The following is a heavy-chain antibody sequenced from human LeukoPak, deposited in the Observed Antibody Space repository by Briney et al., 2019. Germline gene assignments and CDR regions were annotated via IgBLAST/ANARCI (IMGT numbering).Heavy chain of an antibody. CDR3: ASAGSSSWHDAFDI. V-gene: IGHV1-69*13. CDR2: IIPIFGTA. CDR1: GGTLSSYA. Sequence: ASVKVSCKASGGTLSSYAISWVRQAPGQGLEWMGGIIPIFGTANYAQKFQGRITITADESTSTAYMELSSLRSEDTAVYYCASAGSSSWHDAFDIWGQGTMVTVSS. D-gene: IGHD6-13*01. J-gene: IGHJ3*02.